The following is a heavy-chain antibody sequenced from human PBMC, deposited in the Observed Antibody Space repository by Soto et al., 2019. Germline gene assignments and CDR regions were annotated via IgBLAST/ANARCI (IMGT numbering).Heavy chain of an antibody. CDR2: INSDGATI. D-gene: IGHD2-2*02. CDR3: ARAKRAHVNTQPYLDS. J-gene: IGHJ4*02. CDR1: GFTFSNYE. Sequence: PGGSLRLSCAASGFTFSNYEMNWVRQAPGKGLEWVSYINSDGATIYYVDSVKGRFTVSRDNAENSLYLQMNSLRAEDTAVYFCARAKRAHVNTQPYLDSWGQGTLVTVSS. V-gene: IGHV3-48*03.